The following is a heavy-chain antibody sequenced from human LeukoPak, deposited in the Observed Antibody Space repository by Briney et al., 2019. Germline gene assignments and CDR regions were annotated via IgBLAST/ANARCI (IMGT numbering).Heavy chain of an antibody. V-gene: IGHV1-2*02. CDR3: ARFRSAGSSVYYFDY. J-gene: IGHJ4*02. D-gene: IGHD1-26*01. CDR2: INPNSGGT. Sequence: ASVKVSCKASGYTFTGCYMHWVRQAPGQGLEWMGWINPNSGGTNYAQKFQGRVTMTRDTSISTAYMELSRLRSDDTAVYYCARFRSAGSSVYYFDYWGQGTLVTVSS. CDR1: GYTFTGCY.